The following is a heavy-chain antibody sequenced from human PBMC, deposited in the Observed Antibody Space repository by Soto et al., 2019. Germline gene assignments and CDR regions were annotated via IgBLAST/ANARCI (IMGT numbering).Heavy chain of an antibody. CDR3: ATKYCSGGSCYLDAFDI. V-gene: IGHV1-24*01. Sequence: ASVKGSCKVSGYTLTELSMHWVRQAPGKGLEWMGGFDPEDGETIYAQKFQGRVTMTEDTSTDTAYMELSSLRSEDTAVYYCATKYCSGGSCYLDAFDIWGQGTTAPVSS. D-gene: IGHD2-15*01. J-gene: IGHJ3*02. CDR2: FDPEDGET. CDR1: GYTLTELS.